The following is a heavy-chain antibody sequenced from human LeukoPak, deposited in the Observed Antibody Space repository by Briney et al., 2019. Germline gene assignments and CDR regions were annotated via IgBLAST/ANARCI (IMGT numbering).Heavy chain of an antibody. CDR1: GFAFSDHF. V-gene: IGHV3-72*01. CDR2: TRNRANSYTT. D-gene: IGHD2-2*01. J-gene: IGHJ4*02. CDR3: ARVATLRAHCSSNTCYYFDY. Sequence: SGGSLRLSCAASGFAFSDHFLDWVRQAPGKGLQWVGRTRNRANSYTTEYAASVKGRFTISRDDSKNSLYLQMNSLNTEDTAVYYCARVATLRAHCSSNTCYYFDYWGQGTLVTVSS.